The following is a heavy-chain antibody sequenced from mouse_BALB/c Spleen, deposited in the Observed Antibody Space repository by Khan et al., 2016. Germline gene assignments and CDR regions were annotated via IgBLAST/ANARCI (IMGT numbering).Heavy chain of an antibody. CDR1: GYSITSDYA. CDR2: ISYSGST. V-gene: IGHV3-2*02. J-gene: IGHJ1*01. D-gene: IGHD1-2*01. Sequence: EVQLQESGPGLVKPSQSLSLTCTVTGYSITSDYAWNWLRQFPGNKLEWMGYISYSGSTNYNPSLKSRISITRDTSKHPFFMQLNSVTTEDTATYCCAIDSGYYDWYFDGWGAGTTVTVAS. CDR3: AIDSGYYDWYFDG.